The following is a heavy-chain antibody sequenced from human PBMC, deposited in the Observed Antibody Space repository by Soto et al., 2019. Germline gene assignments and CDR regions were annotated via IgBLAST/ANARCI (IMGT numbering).Heavy chain of an antibody. CDR2: ISPDGTTT. Sequence: EVQVVESGGDLVQPGGSLRLSCAASGFTFSSSWMFWVRRAPEKGLVWISRISPDGTTTNYADSVKGRFTISRDNAKNTVYLQMNSLRAEDTAVYYCARDLGSSPGYWGQGTLVTVSS. CDR3: ARDLGSSPGY. V-gene: IGHV3-74*01. CDR1: GFTFSSSW. J-gene: IGHJ4*02. D-gene: IGHD6-6*01.